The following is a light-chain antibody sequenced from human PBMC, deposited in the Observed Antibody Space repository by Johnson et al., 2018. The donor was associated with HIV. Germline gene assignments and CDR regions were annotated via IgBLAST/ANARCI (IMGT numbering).Light chain of an antibody. V-gene: IGLV1-51*02. J-gene: IGLJ1*01. CDR2: ENN. CDR3: GTWDSSLSVYV. CDR1: SSNIGNNY. Sequence: QSVLTQPPSVSAAAGQKVTISCSGSSSNIGNNYVFWYQQFPVTAPKLLIYENNKRPSGIPDRFSGSKSGTSATLGITGLQTGDEVDYYCGTWDSSLSVYVFGTGTKVTVL.